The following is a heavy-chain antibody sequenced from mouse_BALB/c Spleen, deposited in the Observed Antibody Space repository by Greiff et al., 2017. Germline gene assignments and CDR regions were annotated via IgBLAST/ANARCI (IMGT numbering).Heavy chain of an antibody. D-gene: IGHD4-1*01. CDR1: GYSITSGYY. V-gene: IGHV3-6*02. CDR3: VRTGTDWFAY. CDR2: ISYDGSN. Sequence: EVQVVESGPGLVKPSQSLSLTCSVTGYSITSGYYWNWIRQFPGNKLEWMGYISYDGSNNYNPSLKNRISITRDTSKNQFFLKLNSVTTEDTATYYCVRTGTDWFAYWGQGTLVTVSA. J-gene: IGHJ3*01.